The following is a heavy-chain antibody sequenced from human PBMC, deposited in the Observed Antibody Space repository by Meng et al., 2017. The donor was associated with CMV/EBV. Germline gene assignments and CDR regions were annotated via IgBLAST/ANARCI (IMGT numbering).Heavy chain of an antibody. J-gene: IGHJ4*02. CDR1: CGSISSYY. D-gene: IGHD3-3*01. CDR2: IYYSGST. Sequence: HLLASGPGLVKPSGTLSRPGTFSCGSISSYYWIWIRQPPGKGLEWIGYIYYSGSTNYNPSLKSRVTISVDTSKNQFSLKLSSVTAADTAVYYCASSVYYDFWSGSQTFDYWGQGTLVTVSS. CDR3: ASSVYYDFWSGSQTFDY. V-gene: IGHV4-59*01.